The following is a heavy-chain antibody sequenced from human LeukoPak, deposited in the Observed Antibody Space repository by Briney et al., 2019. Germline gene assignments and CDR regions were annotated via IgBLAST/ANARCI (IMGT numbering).Heavy chain of an antibody. CDR2: INHSGST. D-gene: IGHD6-19*01. Sequence: SETLSLTCAVYGRSFSGYYWSWIRQPPGKGLEWIGEINHSGSTNYNPSLKSRVTISVDTSKNQFSLKLSSVTAADTAVYYCARGRVYSSGWEWGFDYWGQGTLVTVSS. V-gene: IGHV4-34*01. CDR3: ARGRVYSSGWEWGFDY. J-gene: IGHJ4*02. CDR1: GRSFSGYY.